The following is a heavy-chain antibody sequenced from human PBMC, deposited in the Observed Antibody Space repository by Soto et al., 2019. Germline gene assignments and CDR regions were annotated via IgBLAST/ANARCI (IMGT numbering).Heavy chain of an antibody. CDR2: IYYSGRT. J-gene: IGHJ4*02. V-gene: IGHV4-61*01. D-gene: IGHD6-19*01. CDR1: GGSVSSGRYY. Sequence: QVQLQESGPGLMKPSETLSLTCTVSGGSVSSGRYYWSWSRQPPGKGLEWIGYIYYSGRTSYNSSLKSRVTISVDTSKNQFSLKLSSVTAADTAIYYCARSGAGSGWLGGQGTLVTVSS. CDR3: ARSGAGSGWL.